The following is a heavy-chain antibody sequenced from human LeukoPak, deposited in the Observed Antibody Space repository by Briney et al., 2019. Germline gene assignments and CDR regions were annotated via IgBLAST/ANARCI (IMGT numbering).Heavy chain of an antibody. J-gene: IGHJ2*01. CDR3: AGPSRGGINWYFDL. V-gene: IGHV1-69*13. Sequence: SVKVSCKASGGTFSSYAISWVRQAPGQGLEWMGGIIPIFGTANCAQKFQGRVTITADESTSTAYMELSSLRSEDTAVYYCAGPSRGGINWYFDLWGRGTLVTVSS. CDR2: IIPIFGTA. CDR1: GGTFSSYA. D-gene: IGHD3-16*01.